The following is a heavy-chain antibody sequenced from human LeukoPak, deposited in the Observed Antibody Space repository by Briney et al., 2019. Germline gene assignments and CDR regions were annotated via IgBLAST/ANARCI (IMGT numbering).Heavy chain of an antibody. D-gene: IGHD4-17*01. J-gene: IGHJ4*02. CDR2: ISSDGSDK. CDR3: GRQKITVTVSLDY. V-gene: IGHV3-30*03. Sequence: PGGSLRLSCAASGFIFSSYGMHWVRQAPGKGLEWVAIISSDGSDKYYADSVKGRFSISRDNSQKTLYLEMNSLRPDDTAVYYCGRQKITVTVSLDYWGQGTLVTVSS. CDR1: GFIFSSYG.